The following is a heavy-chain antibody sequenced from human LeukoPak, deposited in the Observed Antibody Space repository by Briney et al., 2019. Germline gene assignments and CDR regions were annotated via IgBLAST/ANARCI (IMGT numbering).Heavy chain of an antibody. Sequence: SETLSLTCAVYGGSFSGYYWSWIRQPPGKGLEWIGEVNHSGSTNYNPSLKSRVTISVDTSKNQFSLKLSSVTAADTAVYYCARGRADSGWRPYFDYWGQGTLVTVSS. CDR2: VNHSGST. CDR3: ARGRADSGWRPYFDY. V-gene: IGHV4-34*01. D-gene: IGHD6-19*01. CDR1: GGSFSGYY. J-gene: IGHJ4*02.